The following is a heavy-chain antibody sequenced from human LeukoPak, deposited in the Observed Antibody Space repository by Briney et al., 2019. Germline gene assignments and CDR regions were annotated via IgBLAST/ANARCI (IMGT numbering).Heavy chain of an antibody. CDR3: AKDRIQLWLKATYFDY. CDR1: GFTFSSYA. Sequence: PGGSLRLSCAASGFTFSSYAMSWVRQAPGKGLEWVLAISGSGGSTYYADSVKGRFTISRDNSKNTLYLQMNSLRAEDTAVYYCAKDRIQLWLKATYFDYWGQGTLVTVSS. J-gene: IGHJ4*02. CDR2: ISGSGGST. D-gene: IGHD5-18*01. V-gene: IGHV3-23*01.